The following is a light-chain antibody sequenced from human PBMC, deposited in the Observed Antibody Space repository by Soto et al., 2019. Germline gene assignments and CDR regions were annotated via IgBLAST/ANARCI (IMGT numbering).Light chain of an antibody. CDR3: QQSNTWPFT. V-gene: IGKV3D-15*01. Sequence: EIVMTQSPATLSVSPGEGASLSCRASQSVGSDLVWYQQKPGQTPSLLIYAASVRATGTPARFTGSGSGTDFTLTIDSLQSEDFAVYYCQQSNTWPFTFGQGTELEIK. J-gene: IGKJ2*01. CDR2: AAS. CDR1: QSVGSD.